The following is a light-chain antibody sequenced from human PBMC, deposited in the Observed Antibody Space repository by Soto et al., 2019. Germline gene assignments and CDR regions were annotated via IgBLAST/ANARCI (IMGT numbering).Light chain of an antibody. Sequence: EVVLTQSPATLSLSPGERATLSCRASQSISNYLAWYQQKPGQAPRLLISDASSRATGIPARFIGRGSGTDFTLTISSLEPEDFAVYYCQQRGSWPPYTFGQGTRLEIK. CDR2: DAS. CDR3: QQRGSWPPYT. V-gene: IGKV3-11*01. J-gene: IGKJ5*01. CDR1: QSISNY.